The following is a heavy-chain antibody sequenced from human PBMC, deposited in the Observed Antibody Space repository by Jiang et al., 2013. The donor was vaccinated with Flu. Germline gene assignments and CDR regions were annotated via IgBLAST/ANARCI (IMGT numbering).Heavy chain of an antibody. CDR3: AKAIRGYRGYGY. CDR2: IDGRGSDT. Sequence: VQLVESGGGLVQPGGSLRLSCAASGFSFSDSYMSWIRQAPGKRPEWVSYIDGRGSDTVYADSVRGRFTISRDNAKNSLFLQMDSLRAEDSAVYYCAKAIRGYRGYGYWGQGTLVTVSS. V-gene: IGHV3-11*06. CDR1: GFSFSDSY. D-gene: IGHD5-12*01. J-gene: IGHJ4*02.